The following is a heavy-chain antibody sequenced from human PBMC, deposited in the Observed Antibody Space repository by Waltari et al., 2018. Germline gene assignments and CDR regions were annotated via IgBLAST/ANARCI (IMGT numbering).Heavy chain of an antibody. Sequence: QLQLQESGPGLVKPSETLSLTCTVSGGSISSSSYYWSWIRQPPGKGLEWIGYIYYSGSTNYNPSLKSRVTISVDTSKNQFSLKLSSVTAADTAVYYCARGGGLRFLDYWGQGTLVTVSS. CDR3: ARGGGLRFLDY. V-gene: IGHV4-61*01. J-gene: IGHJ4*02. D-gene: IGHD3-3*01. CDR1: GGSISSSSYY. CDR2: IYYSGST.